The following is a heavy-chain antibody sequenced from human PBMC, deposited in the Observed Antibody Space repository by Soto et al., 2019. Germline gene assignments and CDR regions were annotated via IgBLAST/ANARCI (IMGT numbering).Heavy chain of an antibody. V-gene: IGHV1-69*13. CDR1: GGTFSSYA. CDR3: AREYGYGFNAFDI. J-gene: IGHJ3*02. Sequence: GASVKVSCKASGGTFSSYAISWVRQAPGQGLEWLGGIIPLFGTASYAEKFQGRVTITADESTYTAYMEWSRLRSEDTSVYYCAREYGYGFNAFDIWGQGRVVTVSS. D-gene: IGHD5-18*01. CDR2: IIPLFGTA.